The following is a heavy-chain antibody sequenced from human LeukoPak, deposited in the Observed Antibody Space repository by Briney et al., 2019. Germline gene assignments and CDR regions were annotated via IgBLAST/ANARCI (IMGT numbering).Heavy chain of an antibody. CDR1: GFTFSSYW. CDR2: IKQDGSEK. CDR3: ARISRGGYSYGYLDY. V-gene: IGHV3-7*01. Sequence: GGSLRLSCAASGFTFSSYWMSWVRQAPGKGLEWVANIKQDGSEKYYVDSVKGRFTISRDNAKNSLYLQMNSLRAEDTAVYYCARISRGGYSYGYLDYWGQGTLVTVSS. D-gene: IGHD5-18*01. J-gene: IGHJ4*02.